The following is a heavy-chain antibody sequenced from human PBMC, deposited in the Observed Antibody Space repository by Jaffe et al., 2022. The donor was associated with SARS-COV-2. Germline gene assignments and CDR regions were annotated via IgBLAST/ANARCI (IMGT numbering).Heavy chain of an antibody. Sequence: EVQLVQSGAEVKKPGESLKISCKGSGYSFTSYWIGWVRQMPGKGLEWMGIIYPGDSDTRYSPSFQGQVTISADKSISTAYLQWSSLKASDTAMYYCAGTQHYYDSSGYYPLAFDIWGQGTMVTVSS. J-gene: IGHJ3*02. CDR2: IYPGDSDT. CDR1: GYSFTSYW. CDR3: AGTQHYYDSSGYYPLAFDI. V-gene: IGHV5-51*01. D-gene: IGHD3-22*01.